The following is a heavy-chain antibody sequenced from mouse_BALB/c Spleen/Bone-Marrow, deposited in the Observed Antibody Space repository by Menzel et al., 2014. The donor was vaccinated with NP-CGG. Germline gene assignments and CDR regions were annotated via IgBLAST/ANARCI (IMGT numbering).Heavy chain of an antibody. CDR2: ISSGSSII. V-gene: IGHV5-17*02. CDR3: ARERTGFDY. J-gene: IGHJ2*01. CDR1: GFTFXYFG. Sequence: EVKLVESGGGLVQPGGSRKLSCAASGFTFXYFGMHWVRQAPEKGLEWVAYISSGSSIIYYADTVKGRFTISRDNPKNTLFLQMTSLRSEDTAMYYCARERTGFDYWGQGTTLTVSS. D-gene: IGHD4-1*01.